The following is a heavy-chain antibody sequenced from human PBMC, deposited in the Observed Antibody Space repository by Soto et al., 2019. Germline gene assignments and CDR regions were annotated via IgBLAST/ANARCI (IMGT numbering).Heavy chain of an antibody. CDR1: GGSVSSYY. J-gene: IGHJ3*01. Sequence: QVQLQESGPGLVRPSETLSLTCNVSGGSVSSYYWNWIRQPPGKGLEWIGYIYYSGSTIYNPSLKXXVXIXXGTPKNQFSLKLTSVTAADTAVYYCARDDGRACDVWGQGTMVALSS. V-gene: IGHV4-59*02. CDR2: IYYSGST. CDR3: ARDDGRACDV.